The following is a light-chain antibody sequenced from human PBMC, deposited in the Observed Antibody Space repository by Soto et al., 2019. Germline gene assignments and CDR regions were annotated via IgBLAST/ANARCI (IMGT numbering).Light chain of an antibody. J-gene: IGKJ1*01. CDR3: HQYGSSRT. CDR1: QAVTSNY. V-gene: IGKV3-20*01. Sequence: EIVLTQSPATLSLSPGERATLSCRASQAVTSNYLAWFQQKPGQPPRLLVYGASSRATGIPDRFTGSGSGTDFTLSISRLEPEDFAVYYCHQYGSSRTFGQGTKVDIK. CDR2: GAS.